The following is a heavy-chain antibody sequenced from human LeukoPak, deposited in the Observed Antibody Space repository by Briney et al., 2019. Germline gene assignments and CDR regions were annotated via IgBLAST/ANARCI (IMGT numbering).Heavy chain of an antibody. CDR2: INSDGSST. V-gene: IGHV3-74*01. Sequence: GGSLRLSCAASGFTFSSYWMHWVRQAPGKGLVWVSRINSDGSSTSYADSVKGRFTISRDNAKNTLHLQMNSLRVEDTAVYYCAKFTLGGVYDYWGQGTLVTVSS. J-gene: IGHJ4*02. CDR3: AKFTLGGVYDY. CDR1: GFTFSSYW. D-gene: IGHD6-13*01.